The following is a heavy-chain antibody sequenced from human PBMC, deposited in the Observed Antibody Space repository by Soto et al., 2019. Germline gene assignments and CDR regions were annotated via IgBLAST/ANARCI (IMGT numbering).Heavy chain of an antibody. D-gene: IGHD3-10*01. Sequence: QVQLVQSGAEVKKPGSSVKVSCKSSGGTFSSYAISWVRQAPGQGLEWMGGIIPIFGTANYAQKFQGRVTITAYESTSTAYMELSSLRSEDTAVYYCAAVVRGVIGGYFDYWGQGTLVTVSS. V-gene: IGHV1-69*01. CDR2: IIPIFGTA. CDR3: AAVVRGVIGGYFDY. J-gene: IGHJ4*02. CDR1: GGTFSSYA.